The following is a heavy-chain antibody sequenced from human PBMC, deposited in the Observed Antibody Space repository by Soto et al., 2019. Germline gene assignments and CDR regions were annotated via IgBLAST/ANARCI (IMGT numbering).Heavy chain of an antibody. V-gene: IGHV4-31*03. CDR1: GGAITSAGYY. CDR3: ARDATYSYDSSGYWYFDL. D-gene: IGHD3-22*01. Sequence: SSETLSLTCTLAGGAITSAGYYCCASSEYPGNVLEWIGYMFYRGRTYYKPSLKSRVTISVDASKDQFSLRLSYVTAADTAVYYCARDATYSYDSSGYWYFDLWGRGNLVTVSS. J-gene: IGHJ2*01. CDR2: MFYRGRT.